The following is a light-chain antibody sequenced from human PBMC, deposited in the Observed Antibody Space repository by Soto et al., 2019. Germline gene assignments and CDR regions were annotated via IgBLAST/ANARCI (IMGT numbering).Light chain of an antibody. CDR2: GAS. CDR3: QHYGSSSWT. CDR1: QSVSSSY. J-gene: IGKJ1*01. V-gene: IGKV3-20*01. Sequence: EIVLTQSPGTLSLSPGERATLSCRASQSVSSSYLAWYQQKPGQAPRLLIYGASSRATGIPDRFSGSWSGTDFTLTINRLEPEDLAVYYCQHYGSSSWTFGQGTKVEIK.